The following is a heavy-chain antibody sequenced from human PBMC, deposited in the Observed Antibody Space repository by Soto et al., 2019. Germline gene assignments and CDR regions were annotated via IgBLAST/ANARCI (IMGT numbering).Heavy chain of an antibody. V-gene: IGHV4-39*01. Sequence: ETLSLTGTVSGVSISSSSYYGGWIRQPPGKGLEWIGSIYYSGSTYYNPSLKSRVTISVDTSKNQFSLKLSSVTAADTAVYYCASQQGIVDTALVLGNFWGQGTQVTVSS. CDR3: ASQQGIVDTALVLGNF. CDR2: IYYSGST. CDR1: GVSISSSSYY. D-gene: IGHD5-18*01. J-gene: IGHJ4*02.